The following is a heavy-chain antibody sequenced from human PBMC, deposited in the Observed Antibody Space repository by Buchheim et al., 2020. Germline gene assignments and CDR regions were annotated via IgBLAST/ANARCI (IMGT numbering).Heavy chain of an antibody. J-gene: IGHJ2*01. CDR2: ISYDGSNK. V-gene: IGHV3-30-3*01. Sequence: QVQLVESGGGVVQPGRSLRLSCAASGFTFSSYAMHWVRQAPGKGLEWVAVISYDGSNKYYADSVKGRFTISRDNFKNTLYLQMNSLRAEDTAVYYCARDSDRYFDLWGRGTL. CDR1: GFTFSSYA. CDR3: ARDSDRYFDL.